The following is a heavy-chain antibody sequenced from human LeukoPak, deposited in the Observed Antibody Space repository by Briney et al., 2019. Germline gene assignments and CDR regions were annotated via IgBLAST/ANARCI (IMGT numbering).Heavy chain of an antibody. CDR2: ISSSRSYI. V-gene: IGHV3-21*01. Sequence: KTGGSLRLSCAASGFTFSSYSMNWARQAPGKELEWVSSISSSRSYIYYADSVKGRFTISRDNAKNSLYLQMNSLRAEDTAVYYCARDLTVATIGWGQGTLVTVSS. CDR3: ARDLTVATIG. D-gene: IGHD5-12*01. CDR1: GFTFSSYS. J-gene: IGHJ4*02.